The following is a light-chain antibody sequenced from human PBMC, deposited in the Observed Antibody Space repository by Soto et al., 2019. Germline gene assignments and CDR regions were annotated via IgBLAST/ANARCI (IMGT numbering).Light chain of an antibody. J-gene: IGLJ2*01. Sequence: QSVLTQPPSVSAAPGQKVTISCSGSRSNIGNNYVSWYQQLPGTAPKLLIYHNNKRPSGIPDRFSGSKSGTSATLGITGLQTGDEADYYCGTWDSSLSAVVFGGGTKLTVL. CDR3: GTWDSSLSAVV. CDR2: HNN. V-gene: IGLV1-51*01. CDR1: RSNIGNNY.